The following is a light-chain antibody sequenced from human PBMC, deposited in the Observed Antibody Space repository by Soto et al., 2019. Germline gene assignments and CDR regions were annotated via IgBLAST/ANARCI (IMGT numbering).Light chain of an antibody. CDR1: QSISSW. J-gene: IGKJ1*01. CDR3: QHYNSYSAA. CDR2: DAS. V-gene: IGKV1-5*01. Sequence: DMQMTQSPSTLSASVVDRVTITCRASQSISSWLAWYQQKPGKAPKLLIYDASSLESGVPSRFSGSGSGTEFTLTISSLQPDDFATYYCQHYNSYSAAFGQGTKVDIK.